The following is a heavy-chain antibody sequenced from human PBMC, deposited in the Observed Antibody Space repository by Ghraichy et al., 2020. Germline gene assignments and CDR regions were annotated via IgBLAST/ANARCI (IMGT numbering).Heavy chain of an antibody. CDR1: GSSISSGYY. V-gene: IGHV4-38-2*02. D-gene: IGHD6-13*01. Sequence: SETLSLTCTVSGSSISSGYYWGWIRQPPGKGLEWIGSIYHSGSTYYNQSLKSRLTISVDTSDNQFSLRLSSVTAADTAVYYCARVGGSTWDPFDSWGQGTLVTVSS. J-gene: IGHJ4*02. CDR2: IYHSGST. CDR3: ARVGGSTWDPFDS.